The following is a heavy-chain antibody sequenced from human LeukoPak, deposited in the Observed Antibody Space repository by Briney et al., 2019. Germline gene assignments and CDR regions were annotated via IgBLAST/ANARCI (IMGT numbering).Heavy chain of an antibody. V-gene: IGHV3-21*06. Sequence: GSLRLSCAASGFTFSSHSMNWVRQAPGKGLEWVSSISSSSSYIYYADSVKGRFTISRDNAKNSLYLQMNSLRAEDTAVYYCARDARSPIAVAGTTFDPWGQGTLVTVSS. CDR2: ISSSSSYI. CDR3: ARDARSPIAVAGTTFDP. CDR1: GFTFSSHS. D-gene: IGHD6-19*01. J-gene: IGHJ5*02.